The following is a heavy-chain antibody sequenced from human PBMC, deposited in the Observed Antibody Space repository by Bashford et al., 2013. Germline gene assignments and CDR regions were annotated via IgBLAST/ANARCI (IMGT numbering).Heavy chain of an antibody. V-gene: IGHV3-30*04. CDR2: ISYDGSNK. CDR3: AKDQAKLYGALDY. J-gene: IGHJ4*02. Sequence: VRQAPGKGLEWAATISYDGSNKYYADSVKGRFTISRDNSKNTLYLQMNSLRAEDTAVYYCAKDQAKLYGALDYWGQGTLVTVSS. D-gene: IGHD2-2*02.